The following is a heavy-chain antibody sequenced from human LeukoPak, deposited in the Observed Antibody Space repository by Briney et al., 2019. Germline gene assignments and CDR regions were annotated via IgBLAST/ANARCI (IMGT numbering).Heavy chain of an antibody. V-gene: IGHV3-53*01. CDR2: IYSGGST. D-gene: IGHD6-19*01. CDR3: AKERSSSGYFDY. Sequence: GGSLRLSCAASGFTVSSNYMSWVRQAPGKGLEWVSVIYSGGSTFYADSVKGRFTISRDNSKNTLYLQMNSLRAEDTAVYYCAKERSSSGYFDYWGQGTLVTVSS. CDR1: GFTVSSNY. J-gene: IGHJ4*02.